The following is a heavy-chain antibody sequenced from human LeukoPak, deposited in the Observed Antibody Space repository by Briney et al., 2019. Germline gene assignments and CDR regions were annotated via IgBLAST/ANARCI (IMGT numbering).Heavy chain of an antibody. Sequence: GASVTVSCKASGYTFTSYGSSWVRQAPGQGLEGMGWISAYNGNTNYAQKLQGRVTMTTDTSTSTAYMELRSLRSDGTAVYYCARGGGPPNPVKYGMDVWGQGTTVTVSS. J-gene: IGHJ6*02. CDR3: ARGGGPPNPVKYGMDV. CDR1: GYTFTSYG. D-gene: IGHD2/OR15-2a*01. CDR2: ISAYNGNT. V-gene: IGHV1-18*01.